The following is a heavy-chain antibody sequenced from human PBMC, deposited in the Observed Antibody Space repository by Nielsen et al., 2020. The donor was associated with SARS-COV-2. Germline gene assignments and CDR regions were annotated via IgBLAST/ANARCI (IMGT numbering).Heavy chain of an antibody. V-gene: IGHV1-46*01. D-gene: IGHD3-22*01. J-gene: IGHJ4*02. Sequence: ASVKVSCKASGYPFTNNYMHWVRQAPGQGLEWMGLINPTNGGTTYAQKFLGTVTMTRDTSTSTVYMELSSLRSDDTAVYYCARDSSGTYRRVDYWGQGTLVTVSS. CDR2: INPTNGGT. CDR3: ARDSSGTYRRVDY. CDR1: GYPFTNNY.